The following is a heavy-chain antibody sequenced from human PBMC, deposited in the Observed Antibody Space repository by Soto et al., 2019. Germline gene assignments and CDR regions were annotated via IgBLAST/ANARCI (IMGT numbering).Heavy chain of an antibody. D-gene: IGHD3-22*01. V-gene: IGHV1-69*13. CDR3: ASSPRGYSPGGDYYYYSGMDV. Sequence: SVKVSCKASGGTFSSYAISWVRQAPGQGLEWMGGIIPIFGTANYAQKFQGRVTITADESTSTAYMELSSLRSEDTAVYYCASSPRGYSPGGDYYYYSGMDVWGQGTTVTVSS. J-gene: IGHJ6*02. CDR1: GGTFSSYA. CDR2: IIPIFGTA.